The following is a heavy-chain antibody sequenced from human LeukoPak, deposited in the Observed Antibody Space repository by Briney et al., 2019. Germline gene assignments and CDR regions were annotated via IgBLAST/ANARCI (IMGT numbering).Heavy chain of an antibody. CDR3: ARDLPWQQLPPRY. CDR1: GYSFTSYY. J-gene: IGHJ4*02. D-gene: IGHD6-13*01. Sequence: ASVKVSCKASGYSFTSYYIAWVRQAPGQGLEWMGWVSASTGNTNYAQKLQGRVTMTTDPSTSTGCMELRSLRSDDTAVYYCARDLPWQQLPPRYWGQGTLVSVSS. CDR2: VSASTGNT. V-gene: IGHV1-18*01.